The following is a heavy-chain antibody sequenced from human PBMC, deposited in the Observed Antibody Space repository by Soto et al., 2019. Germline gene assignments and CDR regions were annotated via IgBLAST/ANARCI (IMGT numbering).Heavy chain of an antibody. J-gene: IGHJ5*02. V-gene: IGHV4-34*01. Sequence: SETLSLTCAVYGGSFSGYYWSWIRQPPGKGLEWIGEINHSGSTNYNPSLKSRVTISVDTSKNQFSLKLSSVTAADTAVYYCARGKGVVPAAPRHDWFDPWGQGTLVTVSS. D-gene: IGHD2-2*01. CDR1: GGSFSGYY. CDR3: ARGKGVVPAAPRHDWFDP. CDR2: INHSGST.